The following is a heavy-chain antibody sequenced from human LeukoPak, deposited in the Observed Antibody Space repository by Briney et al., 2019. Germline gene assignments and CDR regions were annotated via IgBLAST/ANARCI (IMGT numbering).Heavy chain of an antibody. CDR2: INHSGST. Sequence: SETLSLTCAVYGGSFSGYYWSWIRQPPGKGLEWIGEINHSGSTNYNPSLKSRVTISVDTSKNQFSLKLSSVTAADTAVYYCASATGSSWYYFDYWGQGTLVTASS. V-gene: IGHV4-34*01. CDR3: ASATGSSWYYFDY. D-gene: IGHD6-13*01. CDR1: GGSFSGYY. J-gene: IGHJ4*02.